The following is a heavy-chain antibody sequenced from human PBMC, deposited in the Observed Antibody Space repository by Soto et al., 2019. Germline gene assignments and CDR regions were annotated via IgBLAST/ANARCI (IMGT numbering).Heavy chain of an antibody. D-gene: IGHD6-13*01. Sequence: QVQLVQSGAEVKKPGASVKVSCKASGYTFTSYDINWVRQATGQGLEWMGWMNPNSGNTGYSQKFQGRATMTRNTSTSTAYMELSSLRSEDPAVYFCARERSAAGTGWFDPWGQGTLVTVSS. J-gene: IGHJ5*02. V-gene: IGHV1-8*01. CDR3: ARERSAAGTGWFDP. CDR1: GYTFTSYD. CDR2: MNPNSGNT.